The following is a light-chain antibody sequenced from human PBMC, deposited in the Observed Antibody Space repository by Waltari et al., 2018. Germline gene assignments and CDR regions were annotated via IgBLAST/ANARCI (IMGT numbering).Light chain of an antibody. CDR2: AAS. CDR1: QGISTH. J-gene: IGKJ4*01. Sequence: DIQLTQSPSLLSASVRDRVTITCRANQGISTHLAWYQQKPGKAPKLPIYAASTLQSAIPSRFSGSGSGTEFTLTIDSLQPEDFATYYCLHLSNFPLSFGGGTKVELK. V-gene: IGKV1-9*01. CDR3: LHLSNFPLS.